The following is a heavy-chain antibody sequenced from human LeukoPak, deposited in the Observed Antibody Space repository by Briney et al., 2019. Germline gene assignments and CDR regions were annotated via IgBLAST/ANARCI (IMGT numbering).Heavy chain of an antibody. CDR1: GFIFSNFD. CDR2: ISAGGGST. CDR3: ARGGLESPWSGYNAPDF. J-gene: IGHJ4*02. V-gene: IGHV3-64*02. D-gene: IGHD3-3*01. Sequence: GGSLRLSCAASGFIFSNFDMHWARQAPGKGLEYVSSISAGGGSTYYAASVKGRLTISRDAVKDTLYLQMGSVRIEDTAVYYCARGGLESPWSGYNAPDFWGQGTLVAVSS.